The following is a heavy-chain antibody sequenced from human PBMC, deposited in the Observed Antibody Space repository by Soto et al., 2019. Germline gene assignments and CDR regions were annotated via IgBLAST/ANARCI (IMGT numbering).Heavy chain of an antibody. D-gene: IGHD3-22*01. Sequence: GGSLRLSCAASGFTFSSYGMHWVRQAPGKGLEWVAVISYDGSNKYYADSVKGRFTISRDNSKNTLYLQMNSLRAEDTAVYYCARAPMIVVVISDYFDYWGQGTLVTVSS. CDR1: GFTFSSYG. V-gene: IGHV3-30*03. J-gene: IGHJ4*02. CDR2: ISYDGSNK. CDR3: ARAPMIVVVISDYFDY.